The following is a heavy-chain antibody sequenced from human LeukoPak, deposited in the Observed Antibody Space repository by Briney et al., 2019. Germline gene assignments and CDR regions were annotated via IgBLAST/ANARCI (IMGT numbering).Heavy chain of an antibody. CDR1: GGSISSGGYY. V-gene: IGHV4-61*08. Sequence: TSETLSLTCTVSGGSISSGGYYWNWIRQHPGQGLEWIGYIYYSGTTNYNPSLKSRVTISVDTSKNQFSLKLNSVTAADTAVYYCARIVGASDYWGQGTLVTVSS. D-gene: IGHD1-26*01. J-gene: IGHJ4*02. CDR3: ARIVGASDY. CDR2: IYYSGTT.